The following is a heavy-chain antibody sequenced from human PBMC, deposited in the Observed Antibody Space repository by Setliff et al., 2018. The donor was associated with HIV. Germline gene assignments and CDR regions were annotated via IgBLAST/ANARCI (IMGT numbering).Heavy chain of an antibody. D-gene: IGHD5-18*01. CDR2: IYQSGST. V-gene: IGHV4-39*07. Sequence: KPSETLSLTCTVSGGSISSSTYYWGWIRQPPGKGLEWIASIYQSGSTYYNPSLKSRVIISIDTSKNQFSLKLSSVTAADTAVYYCAILRGYSYGYFFDYWGQGMRVTVSS. CDR3: AILRGYSYGYFFDY. CDR1: GGSISSSTYY. J-gene: IGHJ4*02.